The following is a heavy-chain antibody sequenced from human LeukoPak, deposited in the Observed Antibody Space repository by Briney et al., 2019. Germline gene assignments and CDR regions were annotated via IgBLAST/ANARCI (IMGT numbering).Heavy chain of an antibody. D-gene: IGHD3-22*01. CDR3: ARLTLHDTSGYSRPYFVY. J-gene: IGHJ4*01. V-gene: IGHV4-4*07. CDR1: GGSISSYY. CDR2: VYSSGST. Sequence: PSETLSLTCTVSGGSISSYYWSWIRQPAGKGLEWIGRVYSSGSTNYNPSLKSRVTMSVDTSKNQFSLKLSSVTAADTAVYYCARLTLHDTSGYSRPYFVYWGQGTLVTVSS.